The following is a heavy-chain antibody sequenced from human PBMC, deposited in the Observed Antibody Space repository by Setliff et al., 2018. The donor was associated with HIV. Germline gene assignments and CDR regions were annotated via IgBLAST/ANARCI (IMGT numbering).Heavy chain of an antibody. V-gene: IGHV4-59*11. CDR3: ARYKCINFACVGFDI. J-gene: IGHJ3*02. Sequence: PSETLSLTCTVSRDSINGHWWSWIRQPPGKGLEWTGSIHYSGITHYNPSLKSRLTMSVDTSKNQVSLKLTSVAAADTAVYYCARYKCINFACVGFDIWGQGTVVTVSS. CDR1: RDSINGHW. CDR2: IHYSGIT. D-gene: IGHD3-9*01.